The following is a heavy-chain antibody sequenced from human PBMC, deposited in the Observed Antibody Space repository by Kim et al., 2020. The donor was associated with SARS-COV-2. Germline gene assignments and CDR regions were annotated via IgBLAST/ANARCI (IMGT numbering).Heavy chain of an antibody. V-gene: IGHV3-15*01. CDR3: TGEDYDILTGYYKNFDY. Sequence: GGSLRLSCAASGFTFSNAWMSWVRQAPGKGLEWVGRIKSKTDGGTTDYAAPVKGRFTISRDDSKNTLYLQMNSLKTEDTAVYYCTGEDYDILTGYYKNFDYWGQGTLVTVSS. CDR1: GFTFSNAW. CDR2: IKSKTDGGTT. D-gene: IGHD3-9*01. J-gene: IGHJ4*02.